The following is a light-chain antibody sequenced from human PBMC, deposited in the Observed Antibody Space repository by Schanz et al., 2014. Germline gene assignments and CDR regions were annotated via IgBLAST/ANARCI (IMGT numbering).Light chain of an antibody. V-gene: IGKV1-39*01. Sequence: DIQMTQSPSSLSASIGDRVTITCRTSQNIDSYLNWYQHKPGKAPKVLIHSASVLQRGVPSRFSGSESGTDFTLTISSLQPEDFATYYCQQTYSVSWAFGQGTRLENK. CDR1: QNIDSY. J-gene: IGKJ2*01. CDR3: QQTYSVSWA. CDR2: SAS.